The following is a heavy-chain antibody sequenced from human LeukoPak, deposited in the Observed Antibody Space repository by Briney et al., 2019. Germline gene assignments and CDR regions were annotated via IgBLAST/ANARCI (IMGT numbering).Heavy chain of an antibody. CDR3: TRRAARWEFDL. V-gene: IGHV3-9*01. J-gene: IGHJ2*01. CDR2: INWKTGNG. D-gene: IGHD1-26*01. Sequence: GGSLRLSCAVSGFNFDDYAMQWVRQAAGRGREWVSCINWKTGNGIYGHSVKGRFTISRDNAKNSLYLQMSSLRAEDTALYYCTRRAARWEFDLWGRGTLLTVCS. CDR1: GFNFDDYA.